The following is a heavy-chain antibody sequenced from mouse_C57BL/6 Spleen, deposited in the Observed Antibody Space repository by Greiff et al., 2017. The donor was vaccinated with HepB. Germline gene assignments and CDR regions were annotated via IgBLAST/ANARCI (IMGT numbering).Heavy chain of an antibody. CDR2: IYPGDGDT. CDR1: GYAFSSSW. CDR3: ARELLPYAMDY. J-gene: IGHJ4*01. V-gene: IGHV1-82*01. D-gene: IGHD1-1*01. Sequence: VQLQQSGPELVKPGASVKISCKASGYAFSSSWMNWVKQRPGKGLEWIGRIYPGDGDTNYNGKFKGKATLTADKSSSTAYMQLSSLTSEDSAVYFCARELLPYAMDYWGQGTSVTVSS.